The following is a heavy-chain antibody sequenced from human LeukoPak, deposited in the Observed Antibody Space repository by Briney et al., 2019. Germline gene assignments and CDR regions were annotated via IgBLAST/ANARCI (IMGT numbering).Heavy chain of an antibody. Sequence: PRGSLRLSCAASGFTFSSYTMNWVRQAPGKGLEWVSSIISSGSYIYYADSVKGRFTISRDNAKNSLYLQMNSLRAEDTAVYYCARDFGGYCSSSNCYLGWLDYWGQGTLVTVSS. CDR3: ARDFGGYCSSSNCYLGWLDY. V-gene: IGHV3-21*03. D-gene: IGHD2-2*01. J-gene: IGHJ4*02. CDR1: GFTFSSYT. CDR2: IISSGSYI.